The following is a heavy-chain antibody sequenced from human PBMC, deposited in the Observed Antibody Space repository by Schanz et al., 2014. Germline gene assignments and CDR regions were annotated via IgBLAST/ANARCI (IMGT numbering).Heavy chain of an antibody. V-gene: IGHV3-23*04. CDR2: ISGRDGST. CDR3: AKGRFGELSAFDI. CDR1: GFTFSTSA. D-gene: IGHD3-10*01. J-gene: IGHJ3*02. Sequence: EVQLVESGGGLVQPGGSLRLSCAASGFTFSTSAMSWVRQVPGKGLEWVSAISGRDGSTYYADSVRGRFTISRDNSKNTLYLQMNSLRAEDTAVYYCAKGRFGELSAFDIWGQGTMVTVSS.